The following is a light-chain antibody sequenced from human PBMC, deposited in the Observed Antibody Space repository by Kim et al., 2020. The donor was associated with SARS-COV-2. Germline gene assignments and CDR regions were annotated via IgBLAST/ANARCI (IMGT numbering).Light chain of an antibody. CDR2: LNSDGSH. CDR3: QTWDSGSRV. CDR1: SGDSGYA. V-gene: IGLV4-69*01. J-gene: IGLJ3*02. Sequence: SVKLTGTPSSGDSGYAIAGHQLQPEKGPRYLMNLNSDGSHTWRDGIPARFSGSSSGTERYLTISSRRPEDEADYYCQTWDSGSRVFGGGTQLTFL.